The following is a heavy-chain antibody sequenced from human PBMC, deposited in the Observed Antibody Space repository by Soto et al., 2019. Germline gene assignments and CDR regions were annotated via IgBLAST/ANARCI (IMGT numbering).Heavy chain of an antibody. CDR1: GFTFSSYG. D-gene: IGHD3-22*01. J-gene: IGHJ4*02. Sequence: QVQVVESGGGVVQPGRSLRLSCAASGFTFSSYGMHWVRQAPGKGLEWVTVISYDGSNEYYADSVKGRFTISRDNSKNTLYLQMDSLRAEDTAVYYCAKDTYYHDSSGYYVFDYWGQGTLVTVSS. CDR3: AKDTYYHDSSGYYVFDY. V-gene: IGHV3-30*18. CDR2: ISYDGSNE.